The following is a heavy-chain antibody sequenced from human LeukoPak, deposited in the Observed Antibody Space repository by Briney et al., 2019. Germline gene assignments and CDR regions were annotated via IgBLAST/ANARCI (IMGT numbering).Heavy chain of an antibody. CDR1: GYTFTGYY. CDR3: ASDGAPAIAAAGESGFDP. J-gene: IGHJ5*02. V-gene: IGHV1-2*02. Sequence: ASVKVSCNASGYTFTGYYMHWVRQAPGQGLEWMGWINPNSGGTNYAQKFQGRVTMTRDTSISTAYMELSRLRSDDTAVYYCASDGAPAIAAAGESGFDPWGQGTLVTVSS. CDR2: INPNSGGT. D-gene: IGHD6-13*01.